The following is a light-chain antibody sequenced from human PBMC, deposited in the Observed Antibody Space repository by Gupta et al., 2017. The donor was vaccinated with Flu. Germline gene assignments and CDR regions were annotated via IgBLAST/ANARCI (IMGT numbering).Light chain of an antibody. CDR2: AAS. J-gene: IGKJ2*02. CDR3: QHRDSTLCT. CDR1: QSITTF. V-gene: IGKV1-39*01. Sequence: DIQMTQSPSSLSASLGDRVTITCRASQSITTFLNWYRQKPGEAPKLLIYAASRGKYDVPSRFSGSGSGTDFTLTISGRQPEDFATYYCQHRDSTLCTVGQGTNLDIK.